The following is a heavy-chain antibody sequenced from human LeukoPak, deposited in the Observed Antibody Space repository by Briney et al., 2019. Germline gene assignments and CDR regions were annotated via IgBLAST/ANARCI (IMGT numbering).Heavy chain of an antibody. V-gene: IGHV1-18*01. CDR3: ARDHSAMVRGVRVHWFDP. D-gene: IGHD3-10*01. CDR1: GYTFTSYG. Sequence: GASVKVSCKASGYTFTSYGISWVRQAPGQGLEWMGWISAYNGNTNYAQKLQGRVTMTTDTSTSTAYMELRSLRSDDTAVYYCARDHSAMVRGVRVHWFDPWGQGTLVTVSS. J-gene: IGHJ5*02. CDR2: ISAYNGNT.